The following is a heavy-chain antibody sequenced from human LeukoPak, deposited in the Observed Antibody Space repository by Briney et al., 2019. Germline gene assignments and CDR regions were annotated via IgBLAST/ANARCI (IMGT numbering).Heavy chain of an antibody. CDR2: INPNSGGT. CDR3: ARDLKQQLPTVDY. Sequence: ASVMVSCKASGYTFTGYYMHWVRQAPGQGLEWMGRINPNSGGTNYAQKFQGRVTMTRDTSISTAYMELSRLRSDDTAVYYCARDLKQQLPTVDYWGQGTLVTVSS. V-gene: IGHV1-2*06. D-gene: IGHD6-13*01. J-gene: IGHJ4*02. CDR1: GYTFTGYY.